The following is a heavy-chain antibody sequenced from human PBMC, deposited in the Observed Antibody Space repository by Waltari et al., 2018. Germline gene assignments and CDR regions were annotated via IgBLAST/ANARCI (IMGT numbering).Heavy chain of an antibody. CDR2: FYYGARV. J-gene: IGHJ3*01. CDR1: GGSISSSSYY. D-gene: IGHD1-26*01. V-gene: IGHV4-39*01. CDR3: VEHQGGKYTLEAIEV. Sequence: QLQLHESGPGLVKPSETLSLTCTVSGGSISSSSYYWGWVRQAPGKGLEWITSFYYGARVNARPSLKSRVTITVDTSKNQRSLRLTAVTAADTALYYCVEHQGGKYTLEAIEVWGPGTMVIVSS.